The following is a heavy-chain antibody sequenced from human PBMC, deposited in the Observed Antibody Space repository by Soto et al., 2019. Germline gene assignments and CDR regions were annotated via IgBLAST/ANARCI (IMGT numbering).Heavy chain of an antibody. J-gene: IGHJ6*02. V-gene: IGHV5-10-1*01. CDR3: ARMDV. Sequence: GESLKISCKASGYSLSSYWISWVRQLPGKGLEWMGRIDPTDSYTEYSPSFQGHVTISTDESLGTAYLQWYSLRASDTAIYYCARMDVWGQGTTVTVSS. CDR2: IDPTDSYT. CDR1: GYSLSSYW.